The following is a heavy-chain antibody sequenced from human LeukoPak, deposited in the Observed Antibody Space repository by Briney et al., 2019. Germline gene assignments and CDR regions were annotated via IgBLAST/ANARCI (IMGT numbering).Heavy chain of an antibody. V-gene: IGHV3-48*02. CDR3: ARDGDMGDFDY. Sequence: GGSLRLSCVASGLTVSSYSMNWVRQAPGKGLEWVSYISSSSSTIYYADSVKGRFTISRDNAKNSLDLQMNSLRDEDTAVYYRARDGDMGDFDYWGQGTLVTVSS. CDR2: ISSSSSTI. J-gene: IGHJ4*02. D-gene: IGHD3-16*01. CDR1: GLTVSSYS.